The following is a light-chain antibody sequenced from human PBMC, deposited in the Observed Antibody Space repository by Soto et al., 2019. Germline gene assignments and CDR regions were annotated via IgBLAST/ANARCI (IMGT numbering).Light chain of an antibody. CDR1: QSVLYSSNNKNY. CDR2: WAS. V-gene: IGKV4-1*01. CDR3: QQYYSTPPT. J-gene: IGKJ2*01. Sequence: DIVMTQSPDSLPVSLGERATINCESSQSVLYSSNNKNYLAWYQQKPGQPPKLLIYWASTRESGVPDQFSGSGSGTDFTLTINSLQAEDVAVYYCQQYYSTPPTFGQGTKLEIK.